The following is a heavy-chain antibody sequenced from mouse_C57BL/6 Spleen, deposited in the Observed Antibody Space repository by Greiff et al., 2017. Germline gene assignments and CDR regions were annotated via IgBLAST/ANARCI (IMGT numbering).Heavy chain of an antibody. CDR3: AREGSSYWGFDY. V-gene: IGHV1-53*01. CDR2: INPSNGGT. CDR1: GYTFTSYW. Sequence: QVQLQQPGTELVKPGASVKLSCKASGYTFTSYWMHWVKQRPGQGLEWIGNINPSNGGTNYNETFKSKATLTVDKSSSTAYMQLSSLTSEDSAVYYWAREGSSYWGFDYWGQGTTLTVSS. J-gene: IGHJ2*01. D-gene: IGHD1-1*01.